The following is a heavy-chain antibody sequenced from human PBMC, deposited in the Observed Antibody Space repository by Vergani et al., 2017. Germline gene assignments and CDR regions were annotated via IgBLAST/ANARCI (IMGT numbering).Heavy chain of an antibody. Sequence: QVQLQESGPGLVKPSQTLSLTCSDSGDSISSGVYYWNWIRQHPGKGLEWIGYIYSTGSTHHNPSLRRRINMSVDTSKNQFSLKLNSVTAADTAMYYCGRMGGYDEGDAFRIGYFDSWGPGILVTVSS. D-gene: IGHD3-22*01. CDR3: GRMGGYDEGDAFRIGYFDS. CDR1: GDSISSGVYY. V-gene: IGHV4-31*03. J-gene: IGHJ4*02. CDR2: IYSTGST.